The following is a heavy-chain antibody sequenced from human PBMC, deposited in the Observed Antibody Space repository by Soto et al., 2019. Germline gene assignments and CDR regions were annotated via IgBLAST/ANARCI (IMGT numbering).Heavy chain of an antibody. V-gene: IGHV1-2*02. J-gene: IGHJ6*02. D-gene: IGHD5-18*01. CDR3: ARTGQLWLGYYYYGMDV. CDR2: INPNSGGT. Sequence: ASVKVSCKASGYTFTGYYMHWVRQAPGRGLEWMGWINPNSGGTNYAQKFQGRVTMTRDTSISTAYMELSRLRSDDTAVYYCARTGQLWLGYYYYGMDVWGQGTTVTVSS. CDR1: GYTFTGYY.